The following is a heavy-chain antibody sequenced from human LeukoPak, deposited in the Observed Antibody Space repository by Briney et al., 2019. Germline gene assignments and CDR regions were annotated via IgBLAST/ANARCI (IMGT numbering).Heavy chain of an antibody. J-gene: IGHJ6*02. CDR1: GYSFTSYW. CDR2: IYPGDSDT. Sequence: GESLKISCKGSGYSFTSYWIGWVRQMPGKGLEWMGIIYPGDSDTRYSPSFQGQVTISADKSISTAYLQWSSLKASDTAMYYCARHPSPEKVYYYYGMDVWGQGTTVTVSS. V-gene: IGHV5-51*01. CDR3: ARHPSPEKVYYYYGMDV.